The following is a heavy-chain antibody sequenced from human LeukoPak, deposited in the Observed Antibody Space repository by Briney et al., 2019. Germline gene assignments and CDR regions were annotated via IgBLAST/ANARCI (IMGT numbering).Heavy chain of an antibody. Sequence: SVKVSCKASGGTFSSYAISWVRQAPGQGLEWMGGIIPIFGTANYAQKFQGRVTITADESTSTAYMELSSLRSEDTAVYYCASRRGPAAIRGYYYYYMDVWGKGTTVTISS. D-gene: IGHD2-2*01. CDR1: GGTFSSYA. J-gene: IGHJ6*03. CDR3: ASRRGPAAIRGYYYYYMDV. CDR2: IIPIFGTA. V-gene: IGHV1-69*13.